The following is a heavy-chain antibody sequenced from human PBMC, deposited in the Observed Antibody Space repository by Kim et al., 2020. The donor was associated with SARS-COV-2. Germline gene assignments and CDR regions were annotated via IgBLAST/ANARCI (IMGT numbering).Heavy chain of an antibody. CDR2: MTVTGDII. Sequence: GGSLSLSCVASGFTFSDYYMSWVRQAPGKGLEWVSYMTVTGDIIYYADSVKGRFTVSRDNAKNSLYLQMNNLRAEDTAVYYCARGTRGSGWYWDDWGQGTLVTVSS. J-gene: IGHJ4*02. D-gene: IGHD6-19*01. CDR1: GFTFSDYY. CDR3: ARGTRGSGWYWDD. V-gene: IGHV3-11*01.